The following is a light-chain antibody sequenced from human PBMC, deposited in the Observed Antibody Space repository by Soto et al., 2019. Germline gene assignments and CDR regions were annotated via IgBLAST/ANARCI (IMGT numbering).Light chain of an antibody. CDR2: TNN. CDR1: SSNIGSNT. V-gene: IGLV1-44*01. J-gene: IGLJ2*01. Sequence: QAVVTQPPSASGTPGQRVTISCSGSSSNIGSNTVNWYQQVPGMAPKLLIYTNNRRPSGVPDRFSGSKSGTSASLAISGLQSEDEADYYCAVWDDSLNGVVFGGGTQLTVL. CDR3: AVWDDSLNGVV.